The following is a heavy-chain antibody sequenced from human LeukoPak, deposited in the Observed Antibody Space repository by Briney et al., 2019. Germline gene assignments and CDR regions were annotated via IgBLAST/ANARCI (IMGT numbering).Heavy chain of an antibody. CDR2: IRYDGSNK. J-gene: IGHJ4*02. CDR1: GFTFSSYG. Sequence: GGSLRLSCAASGFTFSSYGMHWVRQAPGKGLEWVAFIRYDGSNKYYADSVKGRFTISRDNSKNTLYLQMNSLRAEDTAVYYCARDNREQQLVPPTFDYWGQGTLVTVSS. V-gene: IGHV3-30*02. D-gene: IGHD6-13*01. CDR3: ARDNREQQLVPPTFDY.